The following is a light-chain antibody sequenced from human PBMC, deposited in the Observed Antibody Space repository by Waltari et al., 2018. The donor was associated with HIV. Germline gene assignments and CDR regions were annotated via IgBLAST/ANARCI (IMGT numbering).Light chain of an antibody. Sequence: QSVLTQPPSVSGAPGQRVTISCTGSSSNIGAGYDVHWFQQLPGTAPKLLISGNTNRPSGVPNLFSCSESATSASLAITGLQAEDEADYYCQSYDSGLTAYVFGTGTKVTVL. CDR3: QSYDSGLTAYV. J-gene: IGLJ1*01. V-gene: IGLV1-40*01. CDR2: GNT. CDR1: SSNIGAGYD.